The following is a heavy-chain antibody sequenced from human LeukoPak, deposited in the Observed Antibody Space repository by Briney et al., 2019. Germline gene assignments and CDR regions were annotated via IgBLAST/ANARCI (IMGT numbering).Heavy chain of an antibody. J-gene: IGHJ4*02. Sequence: GGSLRLSCAASGFTVSSNYMSWVRQAPGKGLEWVSVVYSGGSTYYADSVKGRFTIPRDTSKNTLYLQMNSLRAEDTAVYYCAGGSLRVRFDYWGQGTLVTVSS. CDR2: VYSGGST. V-gene: IGHV3-53*01. D-gene: IGHD1-26*01. CDR3: AGGSLRVRFDY. CDR1: GFTVSSNY.